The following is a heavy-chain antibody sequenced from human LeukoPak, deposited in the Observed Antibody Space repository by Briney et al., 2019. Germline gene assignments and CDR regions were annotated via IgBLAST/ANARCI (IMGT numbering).Heavy chain of an antibody. V-gene: IGHV3-30*18. CDR2: ISFDGTYR. Sequence: GRSLRLSCAASGFTFRTYGMHWVRQAPGKGLEWVAVISFDGTYRYYADSVKGRFTISRDNSENTLHLQVNSLRTEDTALYYCAKDWGREFASGSSYLDDWGLGTPVTVSS. D-gene: IGHD3-10*01. J-gene: IGHJ4*02. CDR1: GFTFRTYG. CDR3: AKDWGREFASGSSYLDD.